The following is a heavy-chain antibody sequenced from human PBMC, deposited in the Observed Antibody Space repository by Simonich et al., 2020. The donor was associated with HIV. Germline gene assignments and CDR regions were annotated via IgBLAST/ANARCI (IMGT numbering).Heavy chain of an antibody. V-gene: IGHV1-3*01. J-gene: IGHJ4*02. Sequence: QVQLVQSGAEVKKPGASVKVSCKASGYTFINYAMHWGRQAPGQRLEWMGWIHGGNSNTKDTQKFQGRVTITRDTSASTAYMELSSLRSEDTAVYYCARGWELLHAFDYWGQGTLVTVSS. D-gene: IGHD1-26*01. CDR1: GYTFINYA. CDR2: IHGGNSNT. CDR3: ARGWELLHAFDY.